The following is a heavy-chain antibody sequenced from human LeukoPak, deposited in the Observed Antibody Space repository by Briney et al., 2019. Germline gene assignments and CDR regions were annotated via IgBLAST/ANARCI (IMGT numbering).Heavy chain of an antibody. Sequence: ASVKVSCKASGYTFTSYYMHWVRQAPGQGLEWMGIINPSGGSTSYAQKFQGRVTMTRDTSTSTVYMELRSLRSDDTAVYYCARVWVGPKTTRHYYYYMDVWGKGTTVTVSS. V-gene: IGHV1-46*01. CDR2: INPSGGST. J-gene: IGHJ6*03. CDR1: GYTFTSYY. D-gene: IGHD3-16*01. CDR3: ARVWVGPKTTRHYYYYMDV.